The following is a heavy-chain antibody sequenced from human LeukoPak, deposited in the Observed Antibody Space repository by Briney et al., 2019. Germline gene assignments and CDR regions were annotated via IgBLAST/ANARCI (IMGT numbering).Heavy chain of an antibody. CDR3: AKDYGSFRGFLEWFGAFDI. CDR2: ISGSGGST. CDR1: GFTFSSYA. D-gene: IGHD3-3*01. V-gene: IGHV3-23*01. J-gene: IGHJ3*02. Sequence: GGSLRLSCAASGFTFSSYAMSWVRQAPGKGLEWVSAISGSGGSTYYADSVKGRFTIYRDNSKNTLYLQMNSLRAEDTAVYYCAKDYGSFRGFLEWFGAFDIWGQGTMVTVSS.